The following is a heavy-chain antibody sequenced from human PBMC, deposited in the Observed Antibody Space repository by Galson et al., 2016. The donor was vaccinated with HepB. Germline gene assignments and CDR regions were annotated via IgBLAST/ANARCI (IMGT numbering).Heavy chain of an antibody. CDR1: GGSLSGHY. V-gene: IGHV4-34*01. CDR2: IYHSGST. J-gene: IGHJ3*02. Sequence: SETLSLTCAVYGGSLSGHYWSWIRQPPGKGLEWIGEIYHSGSTNYNPSLKSRVSISLDMSKNHFPLKLSSVTAAYTAVYYCAKIRDGYEPYDGFDIWGQGTMVIVSS. CDR3: AKIRDGYEPYDGFDI. D-gene: IGHD5-24*01.